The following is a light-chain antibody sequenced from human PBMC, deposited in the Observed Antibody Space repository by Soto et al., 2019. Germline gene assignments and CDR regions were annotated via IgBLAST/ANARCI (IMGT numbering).Light chain of an antibody. CDR2: DAS. CDR3: QKYGNTPLT. CDR1: QSVSSNY. Sequence: EIVLTQSPATQSLSPGERATLSCGTSQSVSSNYIAWYQQKPGLAPRLLIYDASTRATGIPDRFSGSGSGTDFTLTITRLEPEDFAVYYCQKYGNTPLTFGGGTKVEIK. V-gene: IGKV3D-20*01. J-gene: IGKJ4*01.